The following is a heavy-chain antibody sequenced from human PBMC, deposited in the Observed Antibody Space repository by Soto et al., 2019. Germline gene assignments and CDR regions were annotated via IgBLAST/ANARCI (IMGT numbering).Heavy chain of an antibody. Sequence: EVQLVESGGGLVQPGGSLRLSCAASGFTCSSYSMHWFRQAPGKGLEWVSYISSSSSTIYYADSVKGRFTISRDNAKNSLYLQMNSLRDEDTAVYYCARKGGNLNWFDPWGQGTLVTVSS. V-gene: IGHV3-48*02. D-gene: IGHD1-26*01. CDR3: ARKGGNLNWFDP. J-gene: IGHJ5*02. CDR1: GFTCSSYS. CDR2: ISSSSSTI.